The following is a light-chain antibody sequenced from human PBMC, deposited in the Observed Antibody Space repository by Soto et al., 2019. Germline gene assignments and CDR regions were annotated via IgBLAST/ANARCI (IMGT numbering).Light chain of an antibody. Sequence: EIVLTQSPATLSSFPGDRVTLSCRASQYINTRLAWYQHRPGQAPRLLIYGASWRATGIPARFSGSGSGTDFTLTISSLQPEDFAVYYCQQRSNWPWTFGQGTKVDIK. CDR1: QYINTR. CDR2: GAS. J-gene: IGKJ1*01. V-gene: IGKV3-11*01. CDR3: QQRSNWPWT.